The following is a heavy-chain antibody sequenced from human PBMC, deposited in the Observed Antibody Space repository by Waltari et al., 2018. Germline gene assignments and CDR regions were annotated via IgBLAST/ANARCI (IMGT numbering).Heavy chain of an antibody. CDR1: GFTFSSYA. CDR2: ISYDGSNN. J-gene: IGHJ1*01. D-gene: IGHD1-26*01. Sequence: QVQLVESGGGVVQPGRSLRLSCAASGFTFSSYAMHWGRQAPGKGLEWVAVISYDGSNNYYADSVNGRFTISRDNSKNPLYLQMNSLRAEDTAVYYCAKDHYSGSPGYFQHCGQGTLVTVSS. CDR3: AKDHYSGSPGYFQH. V-gene: IGHV3-30-3*01.